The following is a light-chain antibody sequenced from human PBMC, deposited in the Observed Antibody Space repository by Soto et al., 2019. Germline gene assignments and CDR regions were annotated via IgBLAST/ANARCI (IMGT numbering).Light chain of an antibody. V-gene: IGKV3-20*01. CDR2: GAS. Sequence: DIVLTQSPCTLSLSPGERATLSCRASQSVSSSYLAWYQQKPGQAPRLLIYGASSRATGIPDRFSGSGSGTDFTLTISRLEPEDFAVYYCQQYGSSRITFGQGTRLEIK. CDR3: QQYGSSRIT. J-gene: IGKJ5*01. CDR1: QSVSSSY.